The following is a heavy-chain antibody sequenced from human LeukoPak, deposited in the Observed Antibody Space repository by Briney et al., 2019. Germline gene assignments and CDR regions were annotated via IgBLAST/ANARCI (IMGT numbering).Heavy chain of an antibody. Sequence: SETLSFTCTVAAGSISNHYWSWMRQSPGKGLEWIAYIFYTGSYNYNPSLKSRVYISVDTSKNQFSLNLTSVTAADTAVYYCARGRSSLDLWGQGTLVTVSS. J-gene: IGHJ5*02. CDR1: AGSISNHY. CDR3: ARGRSSLDL. D-gene: IGHD6-19*01. CDR2: IFYTGSY. V-gene: IGHV4-59*11.